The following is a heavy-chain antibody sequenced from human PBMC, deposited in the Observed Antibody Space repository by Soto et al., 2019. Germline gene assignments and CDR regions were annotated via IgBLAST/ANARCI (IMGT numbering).Heavy chain of an antibody. D-gene: IGHD6-6*01. CDR2: ISSNGVGT. Sequence: GGSLRLSCAASGFTLSGYAMDWVRQAPGKGLEYVSGISSNGVGTYYANSVQGRFTISRDNSKNTVYLQMGSLRPEDMAVYYCARRTRPDFYYMDVWGKGTTVTVSS. CDR3: ARRTRPDFYYMDV. CDR1: GFTLSGYA. J-gene: IGHJ6*03. V-gene: IGHV3-64*01.